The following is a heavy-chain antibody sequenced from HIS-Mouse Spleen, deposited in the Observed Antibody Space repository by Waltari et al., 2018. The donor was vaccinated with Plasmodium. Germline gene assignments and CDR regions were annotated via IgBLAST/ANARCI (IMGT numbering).Heavy chain of an antibody. J-gene: IGHJ4*02. V-gene: IGHV3-30*18. Sequence: QVQLVESGGGVVQPGRSLRLSCAASGFTFSSYGMHWVRQAPGKGMEWVEVISYDGSNKDYADSVKGRFTISRDNSKNTLYLQMNSLRAEDTAVYYCAKAQGVINFDYWGQGTLVTVSS. CDR2: ISYDGSNK. CDR1: GFTFSSYG. D-gene: IGHD3-16*01. CDR3: AKAQGVINFDY.